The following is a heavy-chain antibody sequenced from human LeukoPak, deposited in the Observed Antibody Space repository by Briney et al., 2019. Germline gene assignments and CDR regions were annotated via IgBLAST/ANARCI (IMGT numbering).Heavy chain of an antibody. D-gene: IGHD3-22*01. J-gene: IGHJ4*02. CDR1: GGTFSSYA. V-gene: IGHV1-69*05. CDR3: ARDLGIVVALPLDY. Sequence: ASVKVSCKASGGTFSSYAISWVRQAPGQGLEWMGRIIPIFGTANYAQKFQGRVTITTDESTSTAYMELSSLRSEDMAVYYCARDLGIVVALPLDYWGQGTLVTVSS. CDR2: IIPIFGTA.